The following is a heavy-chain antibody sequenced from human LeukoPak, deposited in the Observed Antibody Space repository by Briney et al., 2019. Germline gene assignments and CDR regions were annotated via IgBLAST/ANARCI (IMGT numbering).Heavy chain of an antibody. CDR2: IKSKTDGGTT. J-gene: IGHJ4*02. Sequence: GGSLRLSCAASAITFSNSWMNWVRQAPGEGLEWVGRIKSKTDGGTTDYAAPVKGRFTISRDDSKNTLYLQMNSLKTEDTAVYYCTTEALYYDFWRGFDYWGQGTLVTVSS. CDR1: AITFSNSW. CDR3: TTEALYYDFWRGFDY. D-gene: IGHD3-3*01. V-gene: IGHV3-15*01.